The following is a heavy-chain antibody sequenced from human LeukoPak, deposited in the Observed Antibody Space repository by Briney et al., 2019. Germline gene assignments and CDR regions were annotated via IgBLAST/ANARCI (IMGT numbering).Heavy chain of an antibody. D-gene: IGHD2-15*01. CDR1: GGSISSSSYY. CDR2: IYYSGST. Sequence: SETLSLTCIVSGGSISSSSYYWAWIRQPPGKGLEWIGSIYYSGSTYYNPSLKSRVIISVDTSKNQFSLKLSSVTAADTAVYYCARENCSGGSCYSIYYYYYMDVWGKGTTVTVSS. J-gene: IGHJ6*03. CDR3: ARENCSGGSCYSIYYYYYMDV. V-gene: IGHV4-39*07.